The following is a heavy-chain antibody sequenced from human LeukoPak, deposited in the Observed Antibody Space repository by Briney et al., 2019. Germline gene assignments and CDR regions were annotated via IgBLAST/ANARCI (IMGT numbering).Heavy chain of an antibody. CDR3: ARGGYYDSSGHNWFDP. CDR2: INPSGDIT. Sequence: ASVKVSCKASGYTFSYYYMHWVRQAPGQGLEWMGIINPSGDITSYAKKFQGRVTITRDTSASTAYMELSSLRSEDMAVYYCARGGYYDSSGHNWFDPWGQGTLVTVSS. D-gene: IGHD3-22*01. V-gene: IGHV1-46*01. J-gene: IGHJ5*02. CDR1: GYTFSYYY.